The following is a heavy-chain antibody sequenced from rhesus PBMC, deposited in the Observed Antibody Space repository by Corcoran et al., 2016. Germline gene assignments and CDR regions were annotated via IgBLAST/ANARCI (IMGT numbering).Heavy chain of an antibody. CDR3: AREGSYGSSYGTLDS. CDR1: GGSISSSYYY. D-gene: IGHD4-29*01. V-gene: IGHV4-122*02. CDR2: ISYIGSP. Sequence: QVQLQESGPGLVKPSETLSLTCAVSGGSISSSYYYWSWIRQAPGTGLEWIGYISYIGSPSYNPALKSRVTISRDPSKNQFSLKLSSGTAADTAVYYCAREGSYGSSYGTLDSWGQGVVVTVSS. J-gene: IGHJ6*01.